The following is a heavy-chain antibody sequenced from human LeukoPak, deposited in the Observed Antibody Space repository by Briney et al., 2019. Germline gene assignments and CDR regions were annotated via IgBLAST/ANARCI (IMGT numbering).Heavy chain of an antibody. CDR3: ARGYSSGWVLFDY. CDR1: GGSISSYY. V-gene: IGHV4-59*12. J-gene: IGHJ4*02. D-gene: IGHD6-19*01. CDR2: IYYSGST. Sequence: PSETLSLTCTVSGGSISSYYWSWIRQPPGKGLEWIGYIYYSGSTNYKPSLKSRVTISVDTSKNQFSLKLSSVTAADTAVYYCARGYSSGWVLFDYWGQGALVTVSS.